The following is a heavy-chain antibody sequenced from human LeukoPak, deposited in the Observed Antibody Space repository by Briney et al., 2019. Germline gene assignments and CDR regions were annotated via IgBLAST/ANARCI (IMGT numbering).Heavy chain of an antibody. CDR2: INPNSGGT. CDR3: ARDRNYDFWSGYPYGMDV. V-gene: IGHV1-2*02. CDR1: GYTFTGYY. Sequence: GASVKVSCKASGYTFTGYYMHWVRQAPGQGLEWMGWINPNSGGTNYAQKFQGRVTMTRDTSISTAYMELSRLRSDDTAVYYCARDRNYDFWSGYPYGMDVWGQGTTVTVSS. J-gene: IGHJ6*02. D-gene: IGHD3-3*01.